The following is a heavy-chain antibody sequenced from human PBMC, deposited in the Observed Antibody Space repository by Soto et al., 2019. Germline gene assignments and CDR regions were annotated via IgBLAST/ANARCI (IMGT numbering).Heavy chain of an antibody. J-gene: IGHJ6*02. D-gene: IGHD6-6*01. CDR3: AREILPTYSSSPYYYYGMDV. CDR2: IIPIFGTA. CDR1: GGTFSSYA. V-gene: IGHV1-69*13. Sequence: ASVKVSCKASGGTFSSYAISWVRQAPGQGLEWMGGIIPIFGTANYAQKFQGRVTITADESTSTAYMELSSLRSEDTAVYYCAREILPTYSSSPYYYYGMDVWGQGTTVTAP.